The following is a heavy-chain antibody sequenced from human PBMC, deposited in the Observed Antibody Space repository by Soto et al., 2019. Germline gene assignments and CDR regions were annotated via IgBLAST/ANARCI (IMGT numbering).Heavy chain of an antibody. CDR1: GYTFTNYY. J-gene: IGHJ4*02. V-gene: IGHV1-2*06. Sequence: ASVKVSCKSSGYTFTNYYIHWVRQAPGQGLEWVGRINPNSGGTNLAQKFQDRVTMTRDTSITTVYMELYRLRYDDTAVYYCARRILYSSGWDYYFDSWGQGTLVTVSS. CDR2: INPNSGGT. CDR3: ARRILYSSGWDYYFDS. D-gene: IGHD6-19*01.